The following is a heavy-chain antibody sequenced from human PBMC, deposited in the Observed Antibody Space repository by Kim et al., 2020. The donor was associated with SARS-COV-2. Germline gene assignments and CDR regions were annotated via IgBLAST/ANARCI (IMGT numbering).Heavy chain of an antibody. CDR3: AREAVAGSFDH. V-gene: IGHV1-3*01. CDR2: NT. Sequence: NTRYTTKYPARVSIPRDTSASTSYLELGGLRSEDTAVYYCAREAVAGSFDHWGQGTLVTVSS. J-gene: IGHJ4*02. D-gene: IGHD6-19*01.